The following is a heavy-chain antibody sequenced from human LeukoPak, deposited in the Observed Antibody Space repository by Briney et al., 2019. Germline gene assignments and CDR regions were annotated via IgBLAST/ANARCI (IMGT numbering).Heavy chain of an antibody. CDR3: ARQTGSGLFILP. Sequence: SETLSLTCTVSGVSISSGNSYWGWIRQPPGKGLEWIGSIYYTGNTYYNASLKSRVTISIDTSKNQISLRLTSVTPTDTAIYYCARQTGSGLFILPGGQGTLVTVSS. CDR1: GVSISSGNSY. D-gene: IGHD3/OR15-3a*01. CDR2: IYYTGNT. J-gene: IGHJ4*02. V-gene: IGHV4-39*01.